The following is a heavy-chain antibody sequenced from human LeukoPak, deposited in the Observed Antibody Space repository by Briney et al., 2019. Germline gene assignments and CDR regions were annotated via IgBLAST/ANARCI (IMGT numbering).Heavy chain of an antibody. Sequence: SSVKVSCKASGGTFSSYTISWVRQAPGQGLEWMGRIIPILGIANYAQKFQGRVTITADKSTSTAYMELSSLRSEDTAVYYCARDGTQYYYDSSGYSWFDPWGQGTLVTVSS. CDR3: ARDGTQYYYDSSGYSWFDP. D-gene: IGHD3-22*01. V-gene: IGHV1-69*04. CDR2: IIPILGIA. CDR1: GGTFSSYT. J-gene: IGHJ5*02.